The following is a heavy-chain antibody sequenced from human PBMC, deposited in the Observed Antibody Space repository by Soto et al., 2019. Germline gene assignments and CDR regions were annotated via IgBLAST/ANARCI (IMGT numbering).Heavy chain of an antibody. CDR1: GFTFSSFH. CDR2: ITSSSDTI. V-gene: IGHV3-48*02. Sequence: GGSLRLSCAASGFTFSSFHMNWVRQAPGRGLEWVAYITSSSDTIYYSDSLKGRFTISRDNGKNSLFLQMNSLRDEDTAVYYCARVVVVIPPGYYYTMDVWGQGTTVTVSS. J-gene: IGHJ6*02. CDR3: ARVVVVIPPGYYYTMDV. D-gene: IGHD3-22*01.